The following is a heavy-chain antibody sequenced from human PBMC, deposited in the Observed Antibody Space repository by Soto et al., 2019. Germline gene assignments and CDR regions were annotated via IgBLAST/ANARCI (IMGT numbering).Heavy chain of an antibody. Sequence: QVQLVESGGGVVQPGRSLRLSCAASGFTFSSYGMHWVRQAPGKGLEWVAVIWYDGSNKYYADSVKGRFTISRDNSKNTLYLQMNSLRAEDTAVYYCARSLAVPANYYYGMDVWGQGTTVTVSS. CDR3: ARSLAVPANYYYGMDV. V-gene: IGHV3-33*01. J-gene: IGHJ6*02. CDR2: IWYDGSNK. CDR1: GFTFSSYG. D-gene: IGHD6-19*01.